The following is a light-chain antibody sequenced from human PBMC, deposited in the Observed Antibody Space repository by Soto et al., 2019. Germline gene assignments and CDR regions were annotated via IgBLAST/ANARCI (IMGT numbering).Light chain of an antibody. CDR1: SSDVGGYNY. V-gene: IGLV2-14*01. Sequence: QSVLTRPASVSGSPGQSITISCTGTSSDVGGYNYVSWYQQHPGKAPKLMIYDVSNRPSGVSNRFSGSKSGNTASLTISGLQAEDEADYYCSSYTSSSTIYVFGTGTKVTVL. CDR3: SSYTSSSTIYV. J-gene: IGLJ1*01. CDR2: DVS.